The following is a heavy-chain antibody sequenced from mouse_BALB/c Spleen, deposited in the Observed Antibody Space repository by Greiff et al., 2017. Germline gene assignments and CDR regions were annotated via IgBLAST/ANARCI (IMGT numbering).Heavy chain of an antibody. D-gene: IGHD2-3*01. Sequence: VHLVESGPELVRPGVSVKISCKGSGYTFTDYAMHWVKQSHAKSLEWIGVISTYSGNTNYNQKFKGKATMTVDKSSSTAYMELARLTSEDSAIYYCARYDGYRYYAMDYWGQGTSVTVSS. J-gene: IGHJ4*01. CDR3: ARYDGYRYYAMDY. CDR1: GYTFTDYA. V-gene: IGHV1-67*01. CDR2: ISTYSGNT.